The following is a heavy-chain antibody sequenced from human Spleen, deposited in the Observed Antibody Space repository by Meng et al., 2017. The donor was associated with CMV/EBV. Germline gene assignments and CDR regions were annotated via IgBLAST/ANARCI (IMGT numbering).Heavy chain of an antibody. Sequence: ASVKVSCKASGYTFTAYYIHWVQQAPGQGLEWMGWINPNNGGTNFAQKFQGRVTMTRDTSISTAYMELSRLRSDDTAVYYRARSERRAYYFDYWGQGTLVTVSS. D-gene: IGHD1-14*01. CDR3: ARSERRAYYFDY. CDR1: GYTFTAYY. V-gene: IGHV1-2*02. CDR2: INPNNGGT. J-gene: IGHJ4*02.